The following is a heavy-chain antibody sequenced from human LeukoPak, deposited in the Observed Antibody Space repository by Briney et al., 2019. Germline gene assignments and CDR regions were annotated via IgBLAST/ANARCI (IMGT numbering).Heavy chain of an antibody. CDR1: GYTFTGYY. Sequence: ASVKVSCKASGYTFTGYYMHWVRQAPGQGLEWMGWINPNSGGTNYAQKFQGRVTMTRDTSISTAYMELSRLRSDDTAVYYCARDILLYCSGGSCPFDPWGQGTLVTVSS. J-gene: IGHJ5*02. D-gene: IGHD2-15*01. V-gene: IGHV1-2*02. CDR3: ARDILLYCSGGSCPFDP. CDR2: INPNSGGT.